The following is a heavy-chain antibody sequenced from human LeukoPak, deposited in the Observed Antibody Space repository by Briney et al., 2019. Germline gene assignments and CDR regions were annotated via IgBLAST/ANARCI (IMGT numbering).Heavy chain of an antibody. J-gene: IGHJ4*02. CDR1: GYSISSGYY. D-gene: IGHD3-22*01. Sequence: SETLSLTCAVSGYSISSGYYWGWIRQPPGKGLEWIGSIYHSGSTYYNPSLKSRVTISVDTSKNQFSLKLSSVTAADTAVYYCARSGLRDYFDYWGQGTLVTVSS. V-gene: IGHV4-38-2*01. CDR2: IYHSGST. CDR3: ARSGLRDYFDY.